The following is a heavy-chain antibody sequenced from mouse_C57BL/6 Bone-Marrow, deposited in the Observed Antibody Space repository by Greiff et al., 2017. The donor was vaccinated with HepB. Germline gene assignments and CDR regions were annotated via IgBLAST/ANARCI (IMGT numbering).Heavy chain of an antibody. Sequence: EVKVVESGGGLVQSGRSLRLSCATSGFTFSDFYMAWVRQAPGKGLEWIAASRNKANDYTTEYSASVKGRFIVSRDTSQSILYLQMNALRAEDTAIYYCARDGDSPFAYWGQGTLVTVSA. CDR2: SRNKANDYTT. CDR3: ARDGDSPFAY. V-gene: IGHV7-1*01. D-gene: IGHD2-4*01. J-gene: IGHJ3*01. CDR1: GFTFSDFY.